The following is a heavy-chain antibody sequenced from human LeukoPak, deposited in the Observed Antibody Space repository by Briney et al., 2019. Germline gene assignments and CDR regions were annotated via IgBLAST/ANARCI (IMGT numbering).Heavy chain of an antibody. V-gene: IGHV1-2*02. Sequence: ASVKVSCKASGYTFTGYYMHWVRQDPGQGLEWMGWINPNSGGTNYAQKFQARVTMTRETSISTAYMELSRLRSDDTAVYYCARVAWELSLWFDPWGQGTLVTVSS. D-gene: IGHD1-26*01. CDR2: INPNSGGT. CDR1: GYTFTGYY. J-gene: IGHJ5*02. CDR3: ARVAWELSLWFDP.